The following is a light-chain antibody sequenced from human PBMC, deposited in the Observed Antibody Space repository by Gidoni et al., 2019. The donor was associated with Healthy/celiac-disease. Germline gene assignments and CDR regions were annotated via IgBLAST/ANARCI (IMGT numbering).Light chain of an antibody. J-gene: IGKJ2*01. CDR2: GAS. CDR3: QQYGSSPMYT. Sequence: EIVFTPSPGPLSLSPGERATLSCRASQSVSSSYLAWYQQKPGQAPRLLIYGASSRATGIPDRFSGSGSGTDLTLTISRLEPEDFAVYYCQQYGSSPMYTFXXXTKLEIK. CDR1: QSVSSSY. V-gene: IGKV3-20*01.